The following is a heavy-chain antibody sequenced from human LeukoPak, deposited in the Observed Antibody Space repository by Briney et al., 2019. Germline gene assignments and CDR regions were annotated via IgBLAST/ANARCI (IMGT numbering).Heavy chain of an antibody. Sequence: PSETLSLTCTVSGGSISSYYWSWIRQPAGKGLEWIGRIYTSGSTNYNPSLKSRVTMSVDTSKNQFSLKLSSVTAADTAVYYCARELLGYCSSTSCYRGGAQPNWFDPWGQGTLVTVSS. CDR2: IYTSGST. CDR3: ARELLGYCSSTSCYRGGAQPNWFDP. V-gene: IGHV4-4*07. J-gene: IGHJ5*02. D-gene: IGHD2-2*02. CDR1: GGSISSYY.